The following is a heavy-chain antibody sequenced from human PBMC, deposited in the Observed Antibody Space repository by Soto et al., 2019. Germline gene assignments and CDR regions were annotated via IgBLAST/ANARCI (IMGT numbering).Heavy chain of an antibody. CDR2: IWYDGSNK. Sequence: LRLSCAASGFTFSSYGMHWVRQAPGKGLEWVAVIWYDGSNKYYADSVKGRFTISRDNSKNTLYLQMNSLRAEDTAVYYCAKVRNCSSTSCYPGYYYYGMDVWGQGTTVTVSS. CDR3: AKVRNCSSTSCYPGYYYYGMDV. CDR1: GFTFSSYG. D-gene: IGHD2-2*01. J-gene: IGHJ6*02. V-gene: IGHV3-33*06.